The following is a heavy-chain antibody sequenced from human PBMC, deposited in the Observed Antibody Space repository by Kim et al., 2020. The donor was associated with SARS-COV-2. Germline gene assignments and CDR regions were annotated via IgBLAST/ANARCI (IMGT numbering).Heavy chain of an antibody. J-gene: IGHJ5*02. CDR2: ISSTGSHT. CDR3: ARVGILYSLDT. V-gene: IGHV3-11*06. CDR1: GFKSSDYY. D-gene: IGHD5-18*01. Sequence: GGSLRLSCAASGFKSSDYYMAWIRHTPGKGLEWISQISSTGSHTHYADFVQGRFTISRDNANNSLHLQMTGLRVEDSALYYCARVGILYSLDTWGQGSLVAVSS.